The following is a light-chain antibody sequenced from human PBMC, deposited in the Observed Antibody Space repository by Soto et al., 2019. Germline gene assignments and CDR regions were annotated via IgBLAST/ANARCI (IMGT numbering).Light chain of an antibody. CDR1: QSISNC. V-gene: IGKV1-5*01. J-gene: IGKJ1*01. CDR3: QQYHSYS. CDR2: HAS. Sequence: IQLTQSPSTLPASVGDRVTLTCRASQSISNCLAWYQQKPGTAPKLLIYHASILETAVPSRFSGNGSGTEFTLTISSLQPGDFATYYCQQYHSYSFGQGSRVEIK.